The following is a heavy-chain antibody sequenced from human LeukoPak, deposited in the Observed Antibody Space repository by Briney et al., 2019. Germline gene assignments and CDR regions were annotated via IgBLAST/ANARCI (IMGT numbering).Heavy chain of an antibody. D-gene: IGHD1-20*01. V-gene: IGHV1-2*02. J-gene: IGHJ3*02. Sequence: GASVTVSCKASGYTFTGYYMHWVRQAPGQGLEWMGWINPNSGGTNYAQKFQGRVTMTRDTSITTAYMELSRLRSDDTAVYYCAREVTGDAFDIWGQGTMVTVSS. CDR3: AREVTGDAFDI. CDR2: INPNSGGT. CDR1: GYTFTGYY.